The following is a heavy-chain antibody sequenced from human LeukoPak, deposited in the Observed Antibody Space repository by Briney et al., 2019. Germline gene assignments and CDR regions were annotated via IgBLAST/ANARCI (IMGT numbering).Heavy chain of an antibody. CDR3: AKESVDARGYMDV. Sequence: GGSLRLSCAASGFTFSSYAMTWVRQAPGKGLEWVSSISGSGDNTCYVDSLKGRFTISRDNSENTLYLQMNSLRAEDTAIYYCAKESVDARGYMDVWSKGTTVTVSS. CDR1: GFTFSSYA. D-gene: IGHD2-2*01. J-gene: IGHJ6*03. V-gene: IGHV3-23*01. CDR2: ISGSGDNT.